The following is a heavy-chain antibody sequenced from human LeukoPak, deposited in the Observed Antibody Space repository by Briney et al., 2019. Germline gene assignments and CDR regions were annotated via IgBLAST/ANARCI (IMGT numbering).Heavy chain of an antibody. CDR3: ASGVQLWSAFDY. Sequence: GGSLRLSCAASGFTFSSYSMNWVRQAPGKGLEWVSSISSSSSYIYYADSVKGRFTISRDNAKNSLYLQMNSLRAEDTAVYYCASGVQLWSAFDYWGQGTLVTVSS. CDR1: GFTFSSYS. D-gene: IGHD5-18*01. J-gene: IGHJ4*02. V-gene: IGHV3-21*01. CDR2: ISSSSSYI.